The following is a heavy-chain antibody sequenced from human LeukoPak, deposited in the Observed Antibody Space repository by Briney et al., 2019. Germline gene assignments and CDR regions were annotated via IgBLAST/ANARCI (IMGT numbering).Heavy chain of an antibody. CDR2: MYYSGST. Sequence: PSETLSLTCTVSGGSISSSSYYWGWIRQPPGKGLEWIGSMYYSGSTYYNLSLKSRVTISVDTSKNQFSLRLSSVTAADTAVYYSARHERDYGDFDYWGHGTLVTVSS. D-gene: IGHD4-17*01. CDR3: ARHERDYGDFDY. V-gene: IGHV4-39*01. CDR1: GGSISSSSYY. J-gene: IGHJ4*01.